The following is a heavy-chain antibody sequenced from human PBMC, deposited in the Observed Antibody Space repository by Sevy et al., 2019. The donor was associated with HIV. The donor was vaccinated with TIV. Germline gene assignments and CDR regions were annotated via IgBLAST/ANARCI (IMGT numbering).Heavy chain of an antibody. Sequence: GGSLRLSCAASGFTFSSYGMHWVRQSPGKGLEWVAVIWYDGSNNYYADSVKGRFTISRDNSKNTLYLQMNSLRGEDTAVYYCARDGLSCGWLFDSWGQGTLVTVSS. D-gene: IGHD6-19*01. J-gene: IGHJ4*02. CDR1: GFTFSSYG. V-gene: IGHV3-33*01. CDR3: ARDGLSCGWLFDS. CDR2: IWYDGSNN.